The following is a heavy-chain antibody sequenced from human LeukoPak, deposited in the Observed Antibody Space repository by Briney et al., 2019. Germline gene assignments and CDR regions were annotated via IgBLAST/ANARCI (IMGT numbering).Heavy chain of an antibody. J-gene: IGHJ4*02. CDR1: GFTFSSYA. CDR2: IPYDGSNK. CDR3: ARDPYSSGWYDY. V-gene: IGHV3-30*01. D-gene: IGHD6-19*01. Sequence: PGGSLRLSCAASGFTFSSYAMHWVRQAPGKGLEGVAVIPYDGSNKYYADSVKVRFTISRDNSKNTLYPKMNSLRAEDTAVYYCARDPYSSGWYDYWGQGTLVTVSS.